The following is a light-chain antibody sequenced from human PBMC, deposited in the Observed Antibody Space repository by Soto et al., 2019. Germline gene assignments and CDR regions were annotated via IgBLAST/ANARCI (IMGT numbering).Light chain of an antibody. J-gene: IGKJ1*01. Sequence: DIHMTQSPSSLSASVGDRVTITCRASQSVGSYLNWYQQTPGKAPDLLIYTTTSLQSEVPSRFSGSGSETHFTLTITSLQPEDFATYFCQQTYSAPPWTFGPGTKVDIK. CDR3: QQTYSAPPWT. V-gene: IGKV1-39*01. CDR2: TTT. CDR1: QSVGSY.